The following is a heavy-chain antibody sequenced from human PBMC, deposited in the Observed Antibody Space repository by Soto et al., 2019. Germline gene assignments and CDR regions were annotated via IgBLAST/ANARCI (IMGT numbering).Heavy chain of an antibody. V-gene: IGHV4-30-4*01. CDR1: GDSISTVDYF. J-gene: IGHJ5*01. CDR3: ARGLYCLTGRCFPNWFDS. CDR2: IYKSATT. Sequence: SETLSLTCSVSGDSISTVDYFWAWIRQPPGQALEYIGYIYKSATTYYNPSFESRVAISLDTSKSQFSLNVTSVTAADTAVYFCARGLYCLTGRCFPNWFDSWAQGTPVTVSS. D-gene: IGHD7-27*01.